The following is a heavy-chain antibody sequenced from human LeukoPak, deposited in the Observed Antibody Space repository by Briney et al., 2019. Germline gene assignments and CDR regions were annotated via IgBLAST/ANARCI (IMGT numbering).Heavy chain of an antibody. V-gene: IGHV4-39*01. D-gene: IGHD5-18*01. CDR2: IYYSGST. CDR1: GGSISSSNYY. Sequence: PSETLSLTCTVSGGSISSSNYYWGWIRQPPGKGLEWIGSIYYSGSTYYNPSLKSRVTISVDTSKSQFSLKLSSVTATDTAVYYCARIQYYYYGMDVWGQGTTVTVSS. CDR3: ARIQYYYYGMDV. J-gene: IGHJ6*02.